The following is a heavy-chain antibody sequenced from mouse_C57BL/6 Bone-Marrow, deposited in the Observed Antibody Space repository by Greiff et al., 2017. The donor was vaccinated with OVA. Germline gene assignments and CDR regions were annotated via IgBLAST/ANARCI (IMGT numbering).Heavy chain of an antibody. Sequence: VQLQQSGPGLVQPSQSLSITCTVSGFSLTSYGVHWVRQPPGKGLEWLGVIWSGGSTDYNAAFISRLSISKDNSKCQVFFKMNSLQADDTAIYYCAKTGFITTVVATLDWYFDVWGTGTTVTVSS. CDR3: AKTGFITTVVATLDWYFDV. D-gene: IGHD1-1*01. V-gene: IGHV2-4*01. CDR1: GFSLTSYG. J-gene: IGHJ1*03. CDR2: IWSGGST.